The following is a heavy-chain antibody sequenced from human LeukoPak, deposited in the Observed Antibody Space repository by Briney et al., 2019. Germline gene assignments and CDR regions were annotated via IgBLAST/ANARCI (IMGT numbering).Heavy chain of an antibody. J-gene: IGHJ6*02. CDR2: INHSGST. CDR3: ARGQYEGPYYYYGMDV. V-gene: IGHV4-34*01. Sequence: PETLSLTCAVYGGSFSGYYWSWIRQPPGKGLEWIGEINHSGSTNYNPSLKSRVTISVDTSKNQFSLKLSSVTAADTAVYYCARGQYEGPYYYYGMDVWGQGTTVTVSS. D-gene: IGHD2-2*01. CDR1: GGSFSGYY.